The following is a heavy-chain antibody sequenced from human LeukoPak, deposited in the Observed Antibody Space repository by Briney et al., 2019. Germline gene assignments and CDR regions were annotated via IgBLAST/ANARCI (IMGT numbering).Heavy chain of an antibody. D-gene: IGHD2-2*01. CDR2: INHSGST. V-gene: IGHV4-34*09. CDR3: ARDLYQPPRGMDV. J-gene: IGHJ6*02. CDR1: GGSFSGYY. Sequence: SETLSLTCAVYGGSFSGYYWSWIRQPPGKGLEWIGEINHSGSTNYNPSLKSRVTISVDTSKNQFSLKLSSVTAADTAVYYCARDLYQPPRGMDVWGQGTTVTVSS.